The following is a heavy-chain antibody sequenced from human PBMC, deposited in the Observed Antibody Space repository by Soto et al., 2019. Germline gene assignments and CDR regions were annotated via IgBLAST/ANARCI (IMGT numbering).Heavy chain of an antibody. CDR3: AKDRYGDYGGIDY. D-gene: IGHD4-17*01. CDR2: ITGSGGST. J-gene: IGHJ4*02. Sequence: HPGGSLRLSCAASGFTFSTYAMIWVRQAPGKGLEWVSVITGSGGSTYYADSVKGRFTISRDTSKNTLFLQMNSLRAEDTAVYYCAKDRYGDYGGIDYWGQGTMVTVSS. V-gene: IGHV3-23*01. CDR1: GFTFSTYA.